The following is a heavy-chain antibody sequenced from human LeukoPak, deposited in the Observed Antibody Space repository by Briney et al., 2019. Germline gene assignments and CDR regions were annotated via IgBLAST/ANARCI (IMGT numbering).Heavy chain of an antibody. CDR2: INHSGST. V-gene: IGHV4-34*01. D-gene: IGHD3-10*01. Sequence: SETLSLTCAVYGGSFSGYYWSWIRQPPGKGPEWIGEINHSGSTNYNPSLKSRVTISVDTSKNQFSLKLSSVTAADAAVYYCARAMMVRGPSVYYYGMDVWGQGTTVTVSS. J-gene: IGHJ6*02. CDR3: ARAMMVRGPSVYYYGMDV. CDR1: GGSFSGYY.